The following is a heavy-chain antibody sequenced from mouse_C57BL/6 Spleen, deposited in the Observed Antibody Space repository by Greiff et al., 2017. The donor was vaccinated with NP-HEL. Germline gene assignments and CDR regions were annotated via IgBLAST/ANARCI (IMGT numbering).Heavy chain of an antibody. CDR3: ARGDYDWFAY. Sequence: QVQLKQSGAELVRPGTSVKVSCKASGYAFTNYLIEWVKQRPGQGLEWIGVINPGSGGTNYNEKFKGKATLTADKSSSTAYMQLSSLTSEDSAVHFCARGDYDWFAYWGQGTLVTVSA. CDR1: GYAFTNYL. CDR2: INPGSGGT. D-gene: IGHD2-4*01. V-gene: IGHV1-54*01. J-gene: IGHJ3*01.